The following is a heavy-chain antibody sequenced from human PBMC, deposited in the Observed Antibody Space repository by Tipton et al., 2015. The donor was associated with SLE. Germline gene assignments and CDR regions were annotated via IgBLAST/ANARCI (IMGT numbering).Heavy chain of an antibody. CDR3: AKGWFRELLNWFDP. V-gene: IGHV3-23*01. J-gene: IGHJ5*02. CDR2: ISASGGDT. CDR1: GFIFYTYW. Sequence: SLRLSCAASGFIFYTYWMSWVRQTPGKGLEWVSAISASGGDTYYADSVKGRFTISRDNSKNTLFLQMNSLRADDTAVYYCAKGWFRELLNWFDPWGQGTLVTVSS. D-gene: IGHD3-10*01.